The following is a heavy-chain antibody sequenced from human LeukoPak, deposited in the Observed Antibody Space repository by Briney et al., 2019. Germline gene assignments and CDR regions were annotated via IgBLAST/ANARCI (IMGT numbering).Heavy chain of an antibody. V-gene: IGHV1-2*02. CDR3: ARVGSGGSSSLRYYYYGMDV. CDR2: MNPNSGGT. Sequence: ASVKVSCKASRYTFTGYYMHWVRPAPGQGLEWMGWMNPNSGGTNYAQKFQGRVTMTRDTSISTAYMELSRLISDDTAVYYCARVGSGGSSSLRYYYYGMDVWGQGTTVTVSS. D-gene: IGHD6-6*01. J-gene: IGHJ6*02. CDR1: RYTFTGYY.